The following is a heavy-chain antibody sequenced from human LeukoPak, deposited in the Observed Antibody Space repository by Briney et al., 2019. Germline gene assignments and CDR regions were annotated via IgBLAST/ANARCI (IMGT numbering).Heavy chain of an antibody. CDR2: IRYDGNNK. CDR3: TRGAGTGWRFDS. D-gene: IGHD6-19*01. CDR1: GFTFSSYG. J-gene: IGHJ4*02. Sequence: PGGSLRLSCAASGFTFSSYGMHWVRQAPGKGLEWVAFIRYDGNNKYYADSVKGRFTISRDNAKNSLYLQMNSLRAEDTAVYYCTRGAGTGWRFDSWGQGTLLTVSS. V-gene: IGHV3-30*02.